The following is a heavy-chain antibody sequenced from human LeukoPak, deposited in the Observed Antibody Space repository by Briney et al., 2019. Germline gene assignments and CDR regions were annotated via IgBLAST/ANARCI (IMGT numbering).Heavy chain of an antibody. J-gene: IGHJ4*02. CDR3: ARYPFDGYNYYFDY. Sequence: PSQTLSLTCTVSAASISSNYWSWIRQPPGNGLEWIGYIYYSGSSNYNPSLKSRVTISVDTSKNQFSLKLSSVTAADTAVYYCARYPFDGYNYYFDYWGQGTLVPVSS. CDR1: AASISSNY. V-gene: IGHV4-59*01. CDR2: IYYSGSS. D-gene: IGHD5-24*01.